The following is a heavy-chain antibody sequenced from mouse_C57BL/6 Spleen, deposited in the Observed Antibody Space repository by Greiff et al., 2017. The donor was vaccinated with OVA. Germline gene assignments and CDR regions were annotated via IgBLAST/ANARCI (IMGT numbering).Heavy chain of an antibody. CDR2: IWRGGST. CDR1: GFSLTSYG. J-gene: IGHJ2*01. CDR3: AKQGYYGSTPFDY. V-gene: IGHV2-5*01. D-gene: IGHD1-1*01. Sequence: QVQLQQSGPGLVQPSQSLSITCTVSGFSLTSYGVHWVRQSPGKGLEWLGVIWRGGSTDYNAAFMSRLSITKDNSKSQVFFKMNSLQADDTAIYYCAKQGYYGSTPFDYWGQGTTLTVSS.